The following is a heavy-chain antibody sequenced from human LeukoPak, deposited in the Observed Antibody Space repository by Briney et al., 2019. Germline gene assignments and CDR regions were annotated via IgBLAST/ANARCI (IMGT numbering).Heavy chain of an antibody. D-gene: IGHD1-1*01. CDR2: ISSSSNTI. Sequence: GGSLRLSCAASGFTFSFYSMNWVRQAPGKGLEWVSCISSSSNTIYYAASVKGRFTISRDNAKNSLYLQMNSLRVEDTAVYYCAGAFPTTEVHYWGQGTLVTVSS. CDR1: GFTFSFYS. V-gene: IGHV3-48*04. J-gene: IGHJ4*02. CDR3: AGAFPTTEVHY.